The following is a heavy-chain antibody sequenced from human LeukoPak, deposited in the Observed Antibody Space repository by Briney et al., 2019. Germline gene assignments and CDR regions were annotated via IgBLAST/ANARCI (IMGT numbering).Heavy chain of an antibody. D-gene: IGHD6-19*01. CDR2: ISYDGSNK. V-gene: IGHV3-30*03. J-gene: IGHJ4*02. CDR3: ARGVAGSYYFDY. CDR1: GFTFSSSG. Sequence: GRSLRLSCAASGFTFSSSGMHWVRQAPGKGLEWVAVISYDGSNKYYADSVKGRFTISRDNSKNTLYLQMNSLRAEDTAVYYCARGVAGSYYFDYWGQGTLVTVSS.